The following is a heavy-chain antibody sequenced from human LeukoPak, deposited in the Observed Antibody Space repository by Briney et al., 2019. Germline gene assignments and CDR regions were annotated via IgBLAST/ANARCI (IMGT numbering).Heavy chain of an antibody. Sequence: GASVKVSCKASGGTFSSYAISWVRQAPGQGLEWTGRIIPIFGTANYAQKFQGRVTITTDESTSTAYMELSSLRSEDTAVYYCARSYGAFYFDYWGQGTLVTVSS. D-gene: IGHD4-17*01. CDR1: GGTFSSYA. CDR3: ARSYGAFYFDY. J-gene: IGHJ4*02. CDR2: IIPIFGTA. V-gene: IGHV1-69*05.